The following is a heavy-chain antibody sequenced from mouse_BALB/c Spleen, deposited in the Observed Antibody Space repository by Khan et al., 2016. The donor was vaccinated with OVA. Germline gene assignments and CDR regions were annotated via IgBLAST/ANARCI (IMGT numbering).Heavy chain of an antibody. D-gene: IGHD1-1*01. CDR3: AKFTPDYYSMDY. CDR2: IWGDGST. CDR1: GFSLSSNG. V-gene: IGHV2-3*01. J-gene: IGHJ4*01. Sequence: QVQLKQSGPGLVAPSQSLSITCTVSGFSLSSNGVSWVRQPPGKGLEWLGVIWGDGSTNYLSTLKSRLIISKDNSKSQVFLKLNSLQTDDTATYYCAKFTPDYYSMDYWGQGTSVTVSS.